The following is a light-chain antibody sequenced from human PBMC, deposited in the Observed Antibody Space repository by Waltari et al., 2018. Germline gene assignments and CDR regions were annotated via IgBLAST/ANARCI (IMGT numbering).Light chain of an antibody. J-gene: IGKJ2*01. V-gene: IGKV2-30*02. Sequence: RQRLAHSDGNTYLNWFQQRPGQSPRRLFYKVSNRDSGVPDRFGGSGSGADFTLRISRVEAEGVGVYYCMEGAQWYTFGQGTKLEIK. CDR1: QRLAHSDGNTY. CDR3: MEGAQWYT. CDR2: KVS.